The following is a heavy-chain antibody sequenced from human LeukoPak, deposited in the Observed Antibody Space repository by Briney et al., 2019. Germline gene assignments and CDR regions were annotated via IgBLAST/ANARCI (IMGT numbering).Heavy chain of an antibody. J-gene: IGHJ6*03. CDR3: ASVVVPAAMSFYYYYYMDV. CDR1: GGSFSGYY. V-gene: IGHV4-34*01. D-gene: IGHD2-2*01. Sequence: SETLSLTCAVYGGSFSGYYWSWIRQPPGKGLEWIGEINHSGSTNYNPSLKSRVTISVDTSKNQFSLKLSSVTAADTAVYYCASVVVPAAMSFYYYYYMDVWGKGTTVTISS. CDR2: INHSGST.